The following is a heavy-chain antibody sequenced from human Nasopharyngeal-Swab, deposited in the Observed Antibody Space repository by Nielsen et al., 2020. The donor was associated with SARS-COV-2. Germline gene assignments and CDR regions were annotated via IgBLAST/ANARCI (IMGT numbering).Heavy chain of an antibody. CDR1: GFTFSSYS. D-gene: IGHD6-19*01. CDR3: ARDLRSGWNWFDP. V-gene: IGHV3-21*01. Sequence: GVLRLSCAASGFTFSSYSMNWVRQAPGKGLEWVSSISSSSSYIYYADSVKGRFTISRDNAKNSLYLQMNSLRAEDTAVYYCARDLRSGWNWFDPWGQGTLVTVSS. J-gene: IGHJ5*02. CDR2: ISSSSSYI.